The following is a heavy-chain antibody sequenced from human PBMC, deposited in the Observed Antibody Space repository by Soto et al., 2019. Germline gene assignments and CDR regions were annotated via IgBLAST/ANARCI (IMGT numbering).Heavy chain of an antibody. J-gene: IGHJ4*02. CDR3: GRRGTGCDSSGPLPNDY. D-gene: IGHD3-22*01. V-gene: IGHV3-30-3*01. CDR1: GFTFSSYA. Sequence: QVQLVESGGGVVQPGRSLRLSCAASGFTFSSYAIHLVCQAPGKGLEWVAVISYDGSNKYYADSVKGRFTISRDNFKNTMYMKINSKRAKGTASYYCGRRGTGCDSSGPLPNDYRGPGPQLTVSS. CDR2: ISYDGSNK.